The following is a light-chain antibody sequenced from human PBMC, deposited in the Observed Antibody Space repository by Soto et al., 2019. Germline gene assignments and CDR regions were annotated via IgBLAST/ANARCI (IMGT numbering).Light chain of an antibody. V-gene: IGLV2-23*02. J-gene: IGLJ2*01. Sequence: QSVLTQPASVSGSPGQSITISCTGTSSDVGSYNLVSWYEQHPGKVPKLMIYEVTKRPSGVSNRFSGSKSGNTASLIISGLQAEDEADYYCCAYAGSSTFVIFGGGTKVTVL. CDR1: SSDVGSYNL. CDR2: EVT. CDR3: CAYAGSSTFVI.